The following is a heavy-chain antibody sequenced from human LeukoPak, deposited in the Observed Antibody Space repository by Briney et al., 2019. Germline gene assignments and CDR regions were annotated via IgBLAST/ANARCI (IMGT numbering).Heavy chain of an antibody. CDR1: GGSISSYY. D-gene: IGHD4-11*01. V-gene: IGHV4-59*08. CDR3: ATPSNYDAFDI. CDR2: IYYSGST. J-gene: IGHJ3*02. Sequence: PSETLSLTCTVSGGSISSYYWSWIRQPQGKGLEWIGCIYYSGSTNYNPSLKSRVTISVDTSKNQFSLKLSSVTAADTAVYYCATPSNYDAFDIWGQGTMVTVSS.